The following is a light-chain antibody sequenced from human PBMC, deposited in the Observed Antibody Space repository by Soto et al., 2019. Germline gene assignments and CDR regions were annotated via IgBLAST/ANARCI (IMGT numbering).Light chain of an antibody. CDR1: QSVSSSY. J-gene: IGKJ1*01. CDR2: GAS. CDR3: QRYGSSRT. Sequence: DIVLTQSPGTLSLSPGERATLSCRASQSVSSSYLAWYQQKPGQAPRLLIYGASSRATGIPDRFSGSGSGTDFTLTISRLEPEDFAVYYCQRYGSSRTFGQGTKVDIK. V-gene: IGKV3-20*01.